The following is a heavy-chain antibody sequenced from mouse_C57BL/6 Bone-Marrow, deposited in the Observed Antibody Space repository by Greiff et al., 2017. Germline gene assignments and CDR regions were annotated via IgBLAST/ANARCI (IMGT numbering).Heavy chain of an antibody. D-gene: IGHD2-4*01. J-gene: IGHJ4*01. V-gene: IGHV1-39*01. Sequence: VQLQQPGAELVKPGASVKMSCKASGYSFTDYNMNWVKQSNGKSLEWIGVINPNYGTTSYNQKFKGKATLTVDQSSSTAYMQLNSLTSEDSAVYYCARGYDYDYAMYYWGQGTSVTVSS. CDR3: ARGYDYDYAMYY. CDR2: INPNYGTT. CDR1: GYSFTDYN.